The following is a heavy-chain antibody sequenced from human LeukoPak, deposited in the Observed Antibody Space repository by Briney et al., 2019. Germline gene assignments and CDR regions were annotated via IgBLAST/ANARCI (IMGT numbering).Heavy chain of an antibody. CDR3: ARVGYTSGSYYCDY. CDR2: IYRGGGT. V-gene: IGHV3-66*01. J-gene: IGHJ4*02. D-gene: IGHD5-18*01. Sequence: GGSLRLSCAASGFTVSNSYMSWVRQAPGKGLEWVSVIYRGGGTYYADSVKGRFTISRDNSKNTLDLQMNSLRAEDTAVYFCARVGYTSGSYYCDYWGQGTLVTVSS. CDR1: GFTVSNSY.